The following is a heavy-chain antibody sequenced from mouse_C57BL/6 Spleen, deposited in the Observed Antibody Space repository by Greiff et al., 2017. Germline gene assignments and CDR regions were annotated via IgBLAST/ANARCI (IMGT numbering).Heavy chain of an antibody. D-gene: IGHD2-1*01. CDR3: ARRRGNYDAMDY. CDR1: GYTFTDYN. V-gene: IGHV1-18*01. Sequence: VQLQQSGPELVKPGASVKIPCKASGYTFTDYNMDWVKQSHGKSLEWIGDINPNNGGTIYNQKFKGKATLTVDKSSSTAYMALRSLTSEDTAVYYCARRRGNYDAMDYWGQGTSVTVSS. J-gene: IGHJ4*01. CDR2: INPNNGGT.